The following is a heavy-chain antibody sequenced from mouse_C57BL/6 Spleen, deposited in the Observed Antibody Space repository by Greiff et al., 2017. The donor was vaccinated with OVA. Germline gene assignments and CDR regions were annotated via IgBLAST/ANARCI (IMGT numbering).Heavy chain of an antibody. D-gene: IGHD4-1*01. V-gene: IGHV1-55*01. CDR1: GYTFTSYW. CDR2: IYPGSGST. Sequence: VQLQQPGAELVKPGASVKMSCKASGYTFTSYWITWVKQRPGQGLEWIGDIYPGSGSTNYNEKFKSKATMTVDTSSSTAYMQLSSLTSEDSAVYYCARTGAGTMGFWGQRTSGTVSS. CDR3: ARTGAGTMGF. J-gene: IGHJ4*01.